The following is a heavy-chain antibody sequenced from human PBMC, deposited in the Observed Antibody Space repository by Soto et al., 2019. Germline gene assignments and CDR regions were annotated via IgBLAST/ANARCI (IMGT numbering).Heavy chain of an antibody. CDR1: GFTFSSYA. CDR2: ISSNGGST. Sequence: EVQLVESGGGLVQPGGSLRLSCSASGFTFSSYAMHWVRQAPGKGLEYVSAISSNGGSTYYADSVKGRFTISRDNSKNTLYLQMSSLRAEDTAVYYCVRPNGITMVRGVTYDAFDIWGQGTMVTVSS. CDR3: VRPNGITMVRGVTYDAFDI. V-gene: IGHV3-64D*06. D-gene: IGHD3-10*01. J-gene: IGHJ3*02.